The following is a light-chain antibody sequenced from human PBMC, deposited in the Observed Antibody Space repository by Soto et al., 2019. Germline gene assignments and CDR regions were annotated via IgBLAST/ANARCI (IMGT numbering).Light chain of an antibody. V-gene: IGLV2-23*03. Sequence: QSALTQPRSVSGSPGQSVTISCTGTSSDVGAYNLVSWYQHHPGKAPKLLIFEGSKRPSGVSNRFSGSKSGNTASLTISGLQAEDEADYHCCSYGGFSTFVIFGGGTQLTVL. CDR3: CSYGGFSTFVI. CDR1: SSDVGAYNL. J-gene: IGLJ2*01. CDR2: EGS.